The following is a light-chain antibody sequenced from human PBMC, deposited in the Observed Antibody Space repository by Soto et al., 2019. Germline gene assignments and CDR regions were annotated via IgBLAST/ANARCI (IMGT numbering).Light chain of an antibody. V-gene: IGKV1-5*03. CDR1: KVISSG. Sequence: QIPRSPSTLSASVGEGATITCRPIKVISSGLACYQQKPGKAPNLLIYKASSLESGVPSRFSGSGSGTEFTLTISSLQPDDFATYYCQQYNSYPLTFGGGTKVEIK. CDR2: KAS. CDR3: QQYNSYPLT. J-gene: IGKJ4*01.